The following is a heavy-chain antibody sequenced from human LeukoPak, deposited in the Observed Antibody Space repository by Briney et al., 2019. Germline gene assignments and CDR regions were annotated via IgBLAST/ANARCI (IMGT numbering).Heavy chain of an antibody. CDR1: GVSISSFY. CDR3: ARHRGYSSGLFEY. CDR2: IYYSGSS. V-gene: IGHV4-59*08. D-gene: IGHD6-19*01. Sequence: SETLSLTCTVSGVSISSFYWNWIRQPPGKGLEWLGYIYYSGSSNYNPSLKSRITISVDTSKNQFSLNLSSVTAADTAVYYCARHRGYSSGLFEYWGQGTLVTVSS. J-gene: IGHJ4*02.